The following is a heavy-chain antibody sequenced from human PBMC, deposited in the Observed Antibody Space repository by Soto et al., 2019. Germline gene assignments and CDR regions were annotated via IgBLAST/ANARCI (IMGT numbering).Heavy chain of an antibody. CDR3: ASLPGGTIFGVVVYYFDY. CDR1: GGSISSSSYY. CDR2: IYYSGST. J-gene: IGHJ4*02. D-gene: IGHD3-3*02. V-gene: IGHV4-39*01. Sequence: ETLSLTCTVSGGSISSSSYYWGWIRQPPGKGLEWIGSIYYSGSTYYNPSLKSRVTISVDTSKNQFSLKLSSVTAADTAVYYCASLPGGTIFGVVVYYFDYWGQGTLVTVSS.